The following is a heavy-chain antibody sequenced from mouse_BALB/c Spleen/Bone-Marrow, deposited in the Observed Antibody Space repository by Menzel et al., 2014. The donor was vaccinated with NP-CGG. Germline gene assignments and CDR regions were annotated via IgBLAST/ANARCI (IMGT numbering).Heavy chain of an antibody. D-gene: IGHD1-1*01. V-gene: IGHV3-8*02. CDR2: ISYTGST. Sequence: VQLQQSGPSLVKPSQTLSLPCSVTGDSITSGYWNWIRTFPGNKFEYMGYISYTGSTYYNPSLQSRISITRDTSKNQYYLQLNSVTTEDTATYYCARDYGSSFDYWGQGTTLTVSS. CDR1: GDSITSGY. J-gene: IGHJ2*01. CDR3: ARDYGSSFDY.